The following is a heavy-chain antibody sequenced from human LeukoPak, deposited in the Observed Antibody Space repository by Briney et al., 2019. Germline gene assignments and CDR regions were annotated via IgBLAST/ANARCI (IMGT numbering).Heavy chain of an antibody. V-gene: IGHV1-2*02. Sequence: ASVKVSCKASGYTFTGYYMHWVRQAPGQGLEWRGWINPNCGGTNYAHKFQGRVTMTRDTSTSTAYMEQSRLRSDDTAVYYCARDNLITMFGLPRGAVDIWGQGTMVTVSS. CDR1: GYTFTGYY. J-gene: IGHJ3*02. CDR3: ARDNLITMFGLPRGAVDI. CDR2: INPNCGGT. D-gene: IGHD3-3*01.